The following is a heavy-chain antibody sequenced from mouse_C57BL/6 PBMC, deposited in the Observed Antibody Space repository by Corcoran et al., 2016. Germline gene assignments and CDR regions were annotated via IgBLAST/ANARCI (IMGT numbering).Heavy chain of an antibody. Sequence: EVQLQQSGPELVKPGASLKITCNASGYTFTDYYLSWVKQSHGKSLEWIGDINPNNGGTSYNQKFKGKATLTVDKSSSTADMELRSLTSEDSAVYYCARETTVVGYFDVWGTGTTVTVSS. CDR2: INPNNGGT. CDR3: ARETTVVGYFDV. J-gene: IGHJ1*03. D-gene: IGHD1-1*01. CDR1: GYTFTDYY. V-gene: IGHV1-26*01.